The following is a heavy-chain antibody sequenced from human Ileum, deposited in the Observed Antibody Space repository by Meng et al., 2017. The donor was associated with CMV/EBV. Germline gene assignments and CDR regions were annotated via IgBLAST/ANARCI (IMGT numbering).Heavy chain of an antibody. CDR3: ARAYWLALDY. CDR2: INHSGST. Sequence: LTCAVYGGSFSGYYWSWIRQPPGKGLEWIGEINHSGSTNYNPSLKSRVTISVDTSKNQFSLKLSSVTAADTAVYYCARAYWLALDYWGQGTLVTVSS. CDR1: GGSFSGYY. J-gene: IGHJ4*02. D-gene: IGHD3-9*01. V-gene: IGHV4-34*01.